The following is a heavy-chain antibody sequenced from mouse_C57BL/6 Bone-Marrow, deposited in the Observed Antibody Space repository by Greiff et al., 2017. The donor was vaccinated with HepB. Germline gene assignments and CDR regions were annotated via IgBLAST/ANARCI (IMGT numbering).Heavy chain of an antibody. CDR1: GFSFNTYA. J-gene: IGHJ3*01. CDR3: GRYDYDVVPFAY. Sequence: VQLQQSGGGLVQPKGSLKLSCAASGFSFNTYAMNWVRQAPGKGLEWVARIRSKSNNYATYYADSVKDRFTISRDDSESMLYLQMNNLKTEDTAMYYCGRYDYDVVPFAYWGQGTLVTVSA. D-gene: IGHD2-4*01. CDR2: IRSKSNNYAT. V-gene: IGHV10-1*01.